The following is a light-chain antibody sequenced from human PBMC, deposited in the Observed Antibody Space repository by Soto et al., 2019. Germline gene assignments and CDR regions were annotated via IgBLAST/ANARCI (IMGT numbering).Light chain of an antibody. Sequence: QAVVTQPPSVSAAPGQKVTISCSGSSSNIGNNYVSWYQQLPGTAPKLLIYDNNKRPSGIPDRFSGSKSGTSATLGITGLQTGDEADYYCGTWDTSLGCYVFGTGTKLTVL. CDR2: DNN. J-gene: IGLJ1*01. CDR1: SSNIGNNY. V-gene: IGLV1-51*01. CDR3: GTWDTSLGCYV.